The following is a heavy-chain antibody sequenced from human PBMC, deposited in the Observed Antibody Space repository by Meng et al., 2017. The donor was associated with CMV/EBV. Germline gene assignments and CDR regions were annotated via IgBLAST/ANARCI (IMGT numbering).Heavy chain of an antibody. CDR1: GFTFSSYA. J-gene: IGHJ6*02. CDR3: ARVPYCSSTSCYST. V-gene: IGHV3-74*01. CDR2: INSDGSST. D-gene: IGHD2-2*01. Sequence: GGSLRLSCAASGFTFSSYAMHWVRQAPGKGLVWVSRINSDGSSTSYADSVKGRFTISRDNAKNTLYLQMNSLRAEDTAVYYCARVPYCSSTSCYSTWGQGTTVTVSS.